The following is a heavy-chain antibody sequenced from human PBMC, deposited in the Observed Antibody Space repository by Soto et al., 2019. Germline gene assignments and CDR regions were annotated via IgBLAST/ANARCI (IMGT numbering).Heavy chain of an antibody. D-gene: IGHD3-22*01. CDR1: GFTFSSYE. CDR3: ARITMIVVVIDDAFDI. J-gene: IGHJ3*02. CDR2: ISSSGSTI. V-gene: IGHV3-48*03. Sequence: GGSLRLSCAASGFTFSSYEMNWVRQAPGKGLEWVSYISSSGSTIYYADSVKGRFTISRDNAKNSLYLQMNSLRAEDTAVYYCARITMIVVVIDDAFDIWGQGTMVTVSS.